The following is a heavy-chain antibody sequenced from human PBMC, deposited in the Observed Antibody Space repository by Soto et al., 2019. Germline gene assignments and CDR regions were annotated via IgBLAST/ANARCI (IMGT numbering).Heavy chain of an antibody. Sequence: SETLSLTCTVSGGSISSYYWSWIRQHPGKGLECIGYIFYTGSTYYNPTLKSRVTMSVDTSKRQFSLNLSSVTAADTAVYYCARLGEYYQSLDPWGPGTLVTVSS. V-gene: IGHV4-59*08. CDR2: IFYTGST. CDR3: ARLGEYYQSLDP. CDR1: GGSISSYY. J-gene: IGHJ5*02. D-gene: IGHD2-2*01.